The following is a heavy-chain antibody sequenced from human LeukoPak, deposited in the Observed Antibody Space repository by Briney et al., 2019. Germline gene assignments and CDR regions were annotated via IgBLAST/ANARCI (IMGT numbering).Heavy chain of an antibody. CDR2: INPNSGGT. Sequence: ASVKVSCKASGYTFTGYYMHWVRQAPGQGLEWMGRINPNSGGTNYAQKFQGRVTMTRDTSISTAYMELCRLRSDDTAVYYCANPHRSRSSSRVAFDIWGQGTMVTVSS. CDR3: ANPHRSRSSSRVAFDI. V-gene: IGHV1-2*06. J-gene: IGHJ3*02. D-gene: IGHD6-6*01. CDR1: GYTFTGYY.